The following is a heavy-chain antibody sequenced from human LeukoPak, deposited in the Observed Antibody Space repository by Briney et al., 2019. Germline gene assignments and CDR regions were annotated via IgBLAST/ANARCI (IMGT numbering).Heavy chain of an antibody. J-gene: IGHJ3*02. CDR2: ISYDGSNK. V-gene: IGHV3-30-3*01. CDR1: RFSFSSYA. Sequence: PGGSLRLSCVASRFSFSSYAIHWVRQAPGKGLEWVAVISYDGSNKYYADSVKGRFTISRDNSKNTLYLQMNSLRPEDTAVYYCARTLNSGNYYVDAFDIWGQGTMVIVSS. CDR3: ARTLNSGNYYVDAFDI. D-gene: IGHD1-26*01.